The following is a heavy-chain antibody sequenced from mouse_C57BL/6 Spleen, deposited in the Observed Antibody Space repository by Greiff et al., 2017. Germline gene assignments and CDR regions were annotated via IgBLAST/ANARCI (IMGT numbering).Heavy chain of an antibody. Sequence: ESGPGLVKPSQSLSLTCSVTGYSITSGYYWNWIRQFPGNKLEWMGYISYDGSNNYNPSLKNRISITRDTSKNQFFLKLNSVTTEDTATYYCARGAPNYYGSRGYFDVWGTGTTVTVSS. CDR2: ISYDGSN. D-gene: IGHD1-1*01. CDR3: ARGAPNYYGSRGYFDV. J-gene: IGHJ1*03. V-gene: IGHV3-6*01. CDR1: GYSITSGYY.